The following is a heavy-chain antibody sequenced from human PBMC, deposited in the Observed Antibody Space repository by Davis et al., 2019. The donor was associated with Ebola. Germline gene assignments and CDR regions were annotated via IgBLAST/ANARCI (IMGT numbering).Heavy chain of an antibody. CDR2: INHSGST. V-gene: IGHV4-34*01. CDR3: ARGLGSSWLNWFDP. CDR1: GGSFSGYY. D-gene: IGHD6-13*01. J-gene: IGHJ5*02. Sequence: GSLRLSCAVYGGSFSGYYWSWIRQPPGKGLEWIGEINHSGSTNYNPSLKSRVTIPIGTSKNQFSLKLSSVTAADTAVYYCARGLGSSWLNWFDPWGQGTLVTVSS.